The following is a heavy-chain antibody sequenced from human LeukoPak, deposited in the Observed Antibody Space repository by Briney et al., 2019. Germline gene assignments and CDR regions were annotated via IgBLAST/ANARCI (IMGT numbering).Heavy chain of an antibody. V-gene: IGHV3-23*01. Sequence: GGSLRLSCAASGFSFSNYAIYWVRQAPGEGLEWVSVISGGGSTSYADSVKGRFPISRDNSRNTVYLQMDNLRVEDMAVYYCVRSTGYFYYGMDVWGQGTTVTVS. CDR2: ISGGGST. J-gene: IGHJ6*02. CDR1: GFSFSNYA. CDR3: VRSTGYFYYGMDV.